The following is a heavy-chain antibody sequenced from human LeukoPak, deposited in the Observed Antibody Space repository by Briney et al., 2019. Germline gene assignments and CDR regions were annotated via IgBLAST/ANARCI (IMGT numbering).Heavy chain of an antibody. V-gene: IGHV3-23*01. J-gene: IGHJ4*02. CDR1: GITLSNYG. D-gene: IGHD5-12*01. Sequence: QTGGSLRLSCAVSGITLSNYGMSWVRQAPGKGLEWVSAISGSGGSTYYADSVKGRFTISRDNSKNTLYLQMNSLRAEDTAVYYCAKIATIGETRLGPFDYWGQGTLVTVSS. CDR3: AKIATIGETRLGPFDY. CDR2: ISGSGGST.